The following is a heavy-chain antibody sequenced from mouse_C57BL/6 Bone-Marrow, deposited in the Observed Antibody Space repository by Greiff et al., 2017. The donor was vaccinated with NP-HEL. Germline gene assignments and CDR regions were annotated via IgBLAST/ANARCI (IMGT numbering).Heavy chain of an antibody. Sequence: QVQLQHPGAELVRPGTSVKLSCKASGYTFTSYWMHWVKQRPGQGLEWIGVIDPSDSYTNYNQKFKGKATLTVDTSSSTAYMQLSSLTSEDSAVYYCARNGWLLRAMDYWGQGTSVTVSS. D-gene: IGHD2-3*01. CDR2: IDPSDSYT. CDR3: ARNGWLLRAMDY. J-gene: IGHJ4*01. CDR1: GYTFTSYW. V-gene: IGHV1-59*01.